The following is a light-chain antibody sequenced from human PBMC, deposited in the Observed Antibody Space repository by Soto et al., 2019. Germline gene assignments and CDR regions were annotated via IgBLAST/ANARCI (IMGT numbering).Light chain of an antibody. CDR3: SSYTSSSTYNYV. V-gene: IGLV2-14*01. CDR2: EVS. J-gene: IGLJ1*01. Sequence: QSVLTQPASVSGSPGQSITISCTGTSSDVGGYNYVSWYQQHPGKAPKLMIYEVSNRPSGVSNRFSGSKSGNTASLTTSGLQAEDEADYYCSSYTSSSTYNYVFGTGTKVTGL. CDR1: SSDVGGYNY.